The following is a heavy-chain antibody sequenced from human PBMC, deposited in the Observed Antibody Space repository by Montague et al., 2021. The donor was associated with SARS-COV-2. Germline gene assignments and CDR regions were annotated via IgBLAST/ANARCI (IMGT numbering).Heavy chain of an antibody. CDR1: GFSLNTSGMS. V-gene: IGHV2-70*11. J-gene: IGHJ4*02. D-gene: IGHD6-19*01. CDR3: ARTYAPSAVAVDY. CDR2: IDWDDDK. Sequence: PALVKPTQTLTLTRTFSGFSLNTSGMSVSWIRQPPGKALEWLARIDWDDDKYYSTSLKTRLTISKDTSKNQVVLTMTNMDPVDTATYYCARTYAPSAVAVDYWGQGTLVTVSS.